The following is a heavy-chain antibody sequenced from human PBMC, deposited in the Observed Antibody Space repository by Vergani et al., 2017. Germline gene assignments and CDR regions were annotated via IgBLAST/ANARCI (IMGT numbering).Heavy chain of an antibody. Sequence: ELQLVESGGGLVQPGGSLRLSCAASGSTVSGNYMTWVRQAPGKGLEWVSHIYSGDETYYADSVKGRVTISRDNAKNSLYLQMNSLRAEDTALYYCAKDLGTSSGGGWFDPWCQGTLVTVSS. V-gene: IGHV3-66*02. CDR1: GSTVSGNY. D-gene: IGHD6-6*01. CDR2: IYSGDET. CDR3: AKDLGTSSGGGWFDP. J-gene: IGHJ5*02.